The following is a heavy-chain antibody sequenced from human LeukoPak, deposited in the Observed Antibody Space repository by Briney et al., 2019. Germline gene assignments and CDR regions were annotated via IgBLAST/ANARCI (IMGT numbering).Heavy chain of an antibody. D-gene: IGHD1-26*01. Sequence: ASVKVSCKVSGYTLTELSMHWVRQAPGKGLEWMGGFDPEDGETIYAQKFQGRVTMTEDTSTDTAYMELSSLRSEDTAVYYCATHSGSYYPYYYFDYWGQGTLVTVSS. CDR2: FDPEDGET. J-gene: IGHJ4*02. CDR1: GYTLTELS. V-gene: IGHV1-24*01. CDR3: ATHSGSYYPYYYFDY.